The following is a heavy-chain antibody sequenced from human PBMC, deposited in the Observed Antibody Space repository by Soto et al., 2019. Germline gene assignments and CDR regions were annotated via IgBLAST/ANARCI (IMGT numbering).Heavy chain of an antibody. CDR1: GFSLSTSGVG. D-gene: IGHD6-13*01. J-gene: IGHJ5*02. CDR2: IYWDDDK. CDR3: AQRNQPLVRGVEEFDP. Sequence: QITLKESGPTLVKPTQTLTLTCTFSGFSLSTSGVGVGWIRQPPGKALEWLALIYWDDDKRYSPSLKSRLTITKDTSKPQVVLTMTNMDPGDTATYYCAQRNQPLVRGVEEFDPWGQGTLVTVSS. V-gene: IGHV2-5*02.